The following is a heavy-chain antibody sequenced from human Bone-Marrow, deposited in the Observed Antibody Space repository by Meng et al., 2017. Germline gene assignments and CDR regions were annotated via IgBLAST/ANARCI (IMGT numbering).Heavy chain of an antibody. CDR3: ARQKILEWLLGGRHFDY. Sequence: QVQLQQWGAGLLKPSETLSLTCAVYGGSFSGYYWSWIRQPPGKGLGWIGEINHSGSTNYNPSLKSRVTISVDTSKNQFSLKLSSVTAADTAVYYCARQKILEWLLGGRHFDYWGQGTLVTVSS. J-gene: IGHJ4*02. V-gene: IGHV4-34*01. CDR2: INHSGST. D-gene: IGHD3-3*01. CDR1: GGSFSGYY.